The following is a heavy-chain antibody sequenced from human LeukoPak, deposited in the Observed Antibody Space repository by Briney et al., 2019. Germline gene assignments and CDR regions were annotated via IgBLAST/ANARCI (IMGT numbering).Heavy chain of an antibody. CDR3: ARASGYSSMNPFDY. J-gene: IGHJ4*02. CDR1: GFTFSSYA. V-gene: IGHV3-30-3*01. D-gene: IGHD6-13*01. Sequence: GGSLRLSCAASGFTFSSYAMHWVRQAPGKGLEWVAVISYDGSNKYYADSVKGRFTISRDNSKNTLYLQMNSPRAEDTAVYYCARASGYSSMNPFDYWGQGTLVTVSS. CDR2: ISYDGSNK.